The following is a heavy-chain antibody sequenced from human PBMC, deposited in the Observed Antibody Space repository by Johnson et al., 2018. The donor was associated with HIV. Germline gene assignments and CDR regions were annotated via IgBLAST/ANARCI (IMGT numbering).Heavy chain of an antibody. J-gene: IGHJ3*02. D-gene: IGHD7-27*01. Sequence: EVLLLESGGGLVQPGGSLRLSCAASGFSFSSFAMSWVRQAPGKGLEWVSGISGSGGSTVYADSVKGRFTISRDNSKNTLYLQMKSLRGEDTAVYYCAKDERQLGGWSHAFDMWGQGTKVTVSS. CDR3: AKDERQLGGWSHAFDM. CDR1: GFSFSSFA. V-gene: IGHV3-23*01. CDR2: ISGSGGST.